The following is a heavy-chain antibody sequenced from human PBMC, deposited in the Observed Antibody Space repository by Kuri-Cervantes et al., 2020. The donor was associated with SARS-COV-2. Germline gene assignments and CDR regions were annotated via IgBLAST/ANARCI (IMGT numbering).Heavy chain of an antibody. CDR2: IKQDGSEK. D-gene: IGHD3-22*01. V-gene: IGHV3-7*01. J-gene: IGHJ4*02. CDR1: GFTFSSYW. Sequence: GGSLRLSCAASGFTFSSYWMSWVRQAPGKGLEWVANIKQDGSEKYYVDSVKGRFTISRDNAKNSLYLQMNSLRDEDTAVYYCAREGFDSSLDYWGQGSLVTVSS. CDR3: AREGFDSSLDY.